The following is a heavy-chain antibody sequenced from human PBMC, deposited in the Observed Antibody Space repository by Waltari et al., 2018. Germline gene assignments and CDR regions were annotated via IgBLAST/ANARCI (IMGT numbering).Heavy chain of an antibody. V-gene: IGHV3-23*01. CDR3: AKELERKPYYYYGWDV. D-gene: IGHD1-1*01. J-gene: IGHJ6*02. Sequence: EMHLLESGGSLAQPGESLRLSCAASGFTFSDYALAWVRQAPGKGVEWVSTSSNSDDTTYYAESVKGRFTISRDNSKSTLFLQMNSLRADDTAIYYCAKELERKPYYYYGWDVWGQGTTVTVSS. CDR1: GFTFSDYA. CDR2: SSNSDDTT.